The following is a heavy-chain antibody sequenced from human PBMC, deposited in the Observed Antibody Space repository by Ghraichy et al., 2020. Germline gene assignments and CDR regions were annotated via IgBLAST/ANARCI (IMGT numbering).Heavy chain of an antibody. J-gene: IGHJ3*02. CDR1: GFTFSDFA. CDR3: ARVGSLAARRNAFDI. Sequence: GGSLRLSCAASGFTFSDFAMHWVRQASGKGLEYVSAISNNGGSTYYANSVKGRFTISRDNSKNTLYLQMGSLRVEDMAVYYCARVGSLAARRNAFDIWGQGTMVTVSS. D-gene: IGHD6-6*01. CDR2: ISNNGGST. V-gene: IGHV3-64*01.